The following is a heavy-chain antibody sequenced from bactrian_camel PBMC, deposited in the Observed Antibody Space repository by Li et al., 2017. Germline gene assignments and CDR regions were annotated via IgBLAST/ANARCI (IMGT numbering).Heavy chain of an antibody. J-gene: IGHJ4*01. CDR2: TGTDKI. CDR1: GGSRNC. V-gene: IGHV3S53*01. D-gene: IGHD3*01. CDR3: AASVRSWCDLTLLGKSAYNF. Sequence: HVQLVESGGGSVQTGGSLRLSCTYSGGSRNCIGWFRQAPGQEREGVAATGTDKIAYNDLVRGRFAFSQDNASNTVYLQMNSLKPEDTATYCCAASVRSWCDLTLLGKSAYNFWGQGTQVTVS.